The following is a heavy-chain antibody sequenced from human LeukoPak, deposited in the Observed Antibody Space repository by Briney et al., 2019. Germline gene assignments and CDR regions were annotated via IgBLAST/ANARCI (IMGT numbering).Heavy chain of an antibody. CDR3: ARAAGSSWYLKYDY. D-gene: IGHD6-13*01. V-gene: IGHV4-61*05. CDR2: IYYSGST. Sequence: SETLSLTCTVSGGSISSSSYYWGWIRQPPGKGLEWIGYIYYSGSTNYNPSLKSRVTISVDTSKNQFSLKLSSVTAADTAVYYCARAAGSSWYLKYDYWGQGTLVTVSS. J-gene: IGHJ4*02. CDR1: GGSISSSSYY.